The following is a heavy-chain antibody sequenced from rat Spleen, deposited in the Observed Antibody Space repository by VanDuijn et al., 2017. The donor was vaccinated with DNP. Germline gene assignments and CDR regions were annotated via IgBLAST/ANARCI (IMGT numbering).Heavy chain of an antibody. Sequence: EVQLVESGGGLVQPGRSMKLSCAASGFTFSHYYMAWVRQAPTKGLEWVASIIYDGSRTYYRDSVKGRFTISRDDAKSTLYLQMDSLRSEDTATYYCATSLTGRAWGQGVMVTVSS. CDR3: ATSLTGRA. V-gene: IGHV5S10*01. J-gene: IGHJ2*01. CDR2: IIYDGSRT. D-gene: IGHD5-1*01. CDR1: GFTFSHYY.